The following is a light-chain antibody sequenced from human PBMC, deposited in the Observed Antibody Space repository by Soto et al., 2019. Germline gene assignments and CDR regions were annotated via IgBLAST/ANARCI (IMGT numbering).Light chain of an antibody. CDR2: AAS. V-gene: IGKV1-39*01. CDR1: QTISTH. Sequence: DIQMTQSPSSLSASVRDRVTITCRASQTISTHLNWYQQKPGKAPKLLIYAASTLQSGVPSRFSGSGSGTDFTLTINSLQPEDFATYYCQESLTSPYTFGQGTKLEI. J-gene: IGKJ2*01. CDR3: QESLTSPYT.